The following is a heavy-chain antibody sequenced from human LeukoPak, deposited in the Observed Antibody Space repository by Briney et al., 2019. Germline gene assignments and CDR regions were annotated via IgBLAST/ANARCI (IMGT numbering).Heavy chain of an antibody. Sequence: SETLSLTCTVSGGSISSYYWSWIRQPPGKGLEWIGYTYTSGSTNYNPSLKSRVTISVDTSKNQFSLKLSSVTAADTAVYYCARHDYSNYGSWWFDPWGQGTLVTVSS. CDR2: TYTSGST. J-gene: IGHJ5*02. V-gene: IGHV4-4*09. CDR1: GGSISSYY. D-gene: IGHD4-11*01. CDR3: ARHDYSNYGSWWFDP.